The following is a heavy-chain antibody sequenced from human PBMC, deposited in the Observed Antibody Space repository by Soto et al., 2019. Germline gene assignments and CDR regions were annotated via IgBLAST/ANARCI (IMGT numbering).Heavy chain of an antibody. D-gene: IGHD6-13*01. Sequence: QITLKESGPTLVKPTQTLTLTCTFSGFSLSTSGVGVGWIRQPPGKALEWLALIYWDDDKRYSPSLKSRLTITKDTSKNPVVLTMTTMDPVDTATYYCAHRSHGIAAARGAFDIWGQGTMVTVSS. CDR2: IYWDDDK. V-gene: IGHV2-5*02. CDR1: GFSLSTSGVG. CDR3: AHRSHGIAAARGAFDI. J-gene: IGHJ3*02.